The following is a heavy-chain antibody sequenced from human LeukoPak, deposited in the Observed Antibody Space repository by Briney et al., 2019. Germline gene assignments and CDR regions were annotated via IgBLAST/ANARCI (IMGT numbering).Heavy chain of an antibody. V-gene: IGHV4-38-2*02. J-gene: IGHJ5*02. CDR2: IYHSGST. CDR1: GYSITSGYY. D-gene: IGHD3-10*02. CDR3: ARDRSYVNWFDP. Sequence: PSETLSLTCTVSGYSITSGYYWGWIRQPPGKGLEWIGSIYHSGSTHYNPSLNSRVTISVDTSKNQFSLKLSSVTAADTAVYYRARDRSYVNWFDPWGQGTLVTVSS.